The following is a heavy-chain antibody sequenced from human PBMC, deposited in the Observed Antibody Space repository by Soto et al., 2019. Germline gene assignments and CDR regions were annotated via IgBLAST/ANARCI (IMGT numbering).Heavy chain of an antibody. CDR2: IRSKANSYAT. V-gene: IGHV3-73*01. CDR3: TRQGEVVRYYYYYMDV. D-gene: IGHD3-16*02. Sequence: GGSLRLSCAASGFTFSGSAMHWVRQASGKGLEWVGRIRSKANSYATAYAASVKGRFTISIDDSKNTAYLQMNSLKTEDTAVYYCTRQGEVVRYYYYYMDVWGKGTTVTVSS. CDR1: GFTFSGSA. J-gene: IGHJ6*03.